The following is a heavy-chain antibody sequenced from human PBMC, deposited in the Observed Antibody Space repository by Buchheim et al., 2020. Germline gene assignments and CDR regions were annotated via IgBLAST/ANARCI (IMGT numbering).Heavy chain of an antibody. Sequence: EVQLLESGGGLVQPGGSLRLSCAASGFTFSSYAMSWVRQAPGKGLEWVSAISGSGGSTYYADSVKGRFTISRDNSQNTLYLQMNSLRAEDTAVYYCAKVASNYDSSGYYYYFDYWGQGTL. D-gene: IGHD3-22*01. CDR3: AKVASNYDSSGYYYYFDY. CDR1: GFTFSSYA. V-gene: IGHV3-23*01. CDR2: ISGSGGST. J-gene: IGHJ4*02.